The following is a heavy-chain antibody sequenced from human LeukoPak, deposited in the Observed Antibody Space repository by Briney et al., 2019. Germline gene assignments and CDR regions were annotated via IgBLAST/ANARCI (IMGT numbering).Heavy chain of an antibody. D-gene: IGHD3-22*01. CDR2: IYTSGST. CDR1: GGSISSGSYY. J-gene: IGHJ4*02. V-gene: IGHV4-61*02. Sequence: PSETLSLTCTVSGGSISSGSYYWSWIRQPAGKGLEWIGRIYTSGSTNYNPSLKSRVTISVDTSKNQFSLKLSSVTAADTAVYYCARLSSSYDSGGYLTDYWGQGTLVTVSS. CDR3: ARLSSSYDSGGYLTDY.